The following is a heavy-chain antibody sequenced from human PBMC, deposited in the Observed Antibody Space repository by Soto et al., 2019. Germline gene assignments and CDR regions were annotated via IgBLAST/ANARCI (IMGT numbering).Heavy chain of an antibody. J-gene: IGHJ4*02. CDR2: IKSKTDGGTT. V-gene: IGHV3-15*01. CDR1: GFTFSNAW. D-gene: IGHD3-10*01. CDR3: TAVIWFRGLYYFDY. Sequence: PGGSLRLSCAASGFTFSNAWMSWVRQAPGKGLEWVGRIKSKTDGGTTDYAAPVKGRFTISRDDSKNTLYLQMNSLKTEDTAVYYCTAVIWFRGLYYFDYWGQGTLVTVSS.